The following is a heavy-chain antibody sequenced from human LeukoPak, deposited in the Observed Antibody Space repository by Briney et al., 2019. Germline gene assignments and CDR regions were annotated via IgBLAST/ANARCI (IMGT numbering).Heavy chain of an antibody. Sequence: PGGSLRLSCVTSGFTFSNHAMHWVRQGPGKGLEWVSVIYSGGSTYYADSVKGRFTISRDNSKNTLYLQMNSLRAEDTAVYYCARAPIAAAGRGDYWGQGTLVTVSS. CDR3: ARAPIAAAGRGDY. CDR1: GFTFSNHA. J-gene: IGHJ4*02. CDR2: IYSGGST. D-gene: IGHD6-13*01. V-gene: IGHV3-53*01.